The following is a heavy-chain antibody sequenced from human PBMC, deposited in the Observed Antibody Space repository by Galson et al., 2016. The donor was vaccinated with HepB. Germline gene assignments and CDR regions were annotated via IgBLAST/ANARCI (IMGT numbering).Heavy chain of an antibody. D-gene: IGHD1-7*01. Sequence: SLRLSCAASGFTVSNKYMSWVRQAPGKGLEWLSVIYSGGSTCYADSVKGRFTISRDNSKNTVYLHMNSLRGEDTAIYYCVSPPVGSIWNYLDLWGQGTQVTVSS. J-gene: IGHJ4*02. CDR3: VSPPVGSIWNYLDL. V-gene: IGHV3-53*01. CDR1: GFTVSNKY. CDR2: IYSGGST.